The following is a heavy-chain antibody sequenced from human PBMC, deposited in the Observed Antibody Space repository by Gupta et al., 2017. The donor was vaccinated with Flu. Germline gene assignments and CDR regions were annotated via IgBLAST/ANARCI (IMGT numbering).Heavy chain of an antibody. J-gene: IGHJ5*02. Sequence: RQAPRQGLEWMGWIVPFLATANYAQKFQGSVTIIAYESTTTAYMELSMLRSDVTALYYCARDLCTGTYRLFYTWGQGTLVTVSS. CDR3: ARDLCTGTYRLFYT. CDR2: IVPFLATA. D-gene: IGHD1-26*01. V-gene: IGHV1-69*11.